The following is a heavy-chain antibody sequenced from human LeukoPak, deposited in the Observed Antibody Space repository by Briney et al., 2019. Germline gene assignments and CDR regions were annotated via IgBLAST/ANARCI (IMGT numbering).Heavy chain of an antibody. CDR3: ASHPPYGDYGDNWFDP. D-gene: IGHD4-17*01. CDR1: GYTFTSYA. V-gene: IGHV7-4-1*02. CDR2: INTNTGNP. J-gene: IGHJ5*02. Sequence: ASVKVSCKASGYTFTSYAMNWVRQAPGQGLEWMGWINTNTGNPTYAQGFTGRFVFSLDTSVSTAYLQISSLKAEDTAVYYCASHPPYGDYGDNWFDPWGQGTLVTVSS.